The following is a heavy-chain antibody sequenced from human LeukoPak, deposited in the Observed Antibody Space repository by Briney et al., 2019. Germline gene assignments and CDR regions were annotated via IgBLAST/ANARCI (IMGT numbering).Heavy chain of an antibody. Sequence: SVKVSCKASGGTFSSYAISWVRQAPGQGLDWMGGIIPIFGTANYAQKFQGRVTITADESTSTAYMELSSLRSESTAVYCCSWGGLRFLEWLEFDYWGQGTLVTDSS. D-gene: IGHD3-3*01. J-gene: IGHJ4*02. CDR2: IIPIFGTA. CDR3: SWGGLRFLEWLEFDY. CDR1: GGTFSSYA. V-gene: IGHV1-69*01.